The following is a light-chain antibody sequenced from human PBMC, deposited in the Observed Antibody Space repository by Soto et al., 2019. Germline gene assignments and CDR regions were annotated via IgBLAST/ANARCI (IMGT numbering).Light chain of an antibody. V-gene: IGKV1-5*03. Sequence: DSKMTQSPSTLSASVGDRVTITCRASQSMGSWLAWDQQKPGRAPKLLIYKASSLVSVVTSRFSGSGSGTEFTLTISSLQPDYFASYYCLQYNGYGNFGPSPTVEIK. CDR2: KAS. CDR1: QSMGSW. CDR3: LQYNGYGN. J-gene: IGKJ1*01.